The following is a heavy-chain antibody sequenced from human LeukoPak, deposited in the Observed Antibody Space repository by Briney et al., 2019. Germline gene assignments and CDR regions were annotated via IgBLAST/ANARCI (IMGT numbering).Heavy chain of an antibody. V-gene: IGHV4-59*08. CDR2: IYNTRST. Sequence: KTSETLSLTCTVSGGSISNYYWTWIRQPPGKGLEWIGFIYNTRSTNYNPSLDSRVTISVDTSKNQFSLKLNSVTAADTAVYFCARRNILTEGEAFDIWGQGTMVTVSS. D-gene: IGHD1/OR15-1a*01. CDR1: GGSISNYY. CDR3: ARRNILTEGEAFDI. J-gene: IGHJ3*02.